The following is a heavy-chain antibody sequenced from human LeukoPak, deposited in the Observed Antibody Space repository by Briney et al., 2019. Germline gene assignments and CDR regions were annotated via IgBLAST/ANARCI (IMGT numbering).Heavy chain of an antibody. V-gene: IGHV1-8*02. CDR1: GGTFSSYA. D-gene: IGHD1-26*01. CDR2: MNPNSGNT. CDR3: ARVTHEYSGSYYFDY. Sequence: ASVKVSCKASGGTFSSYAINWVRQATGQGLEWMGWMNPNSGNTGYAQKFQGRATMTRNTSISTAYMELSSLRSEDTAVYYCARVTHEYSGSYYFDYWGQGTLVTVSS. J-gene: IGHJ4*02.